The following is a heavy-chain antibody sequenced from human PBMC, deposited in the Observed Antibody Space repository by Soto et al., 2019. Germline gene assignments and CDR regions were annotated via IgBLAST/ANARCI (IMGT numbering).Heavy chain of an antibody. J-gene: IGHJ1*01. CDR1: GGSFSGYY. D-gene: IGHD2-21*02. CDR3: ARDGVTAIFQH. CDR2: INHSGST. Sequence: SETLSLTCAVYGGSFSGYYWSWIRQPPGKGLEWIGEINHSGSTNYNPSLKSRVTISVDTSKNQFSLKLSSVTAADTAVYYCARDGVTAIFQHWGQGTLVTVS. V-gene: IGHV4-34*01.